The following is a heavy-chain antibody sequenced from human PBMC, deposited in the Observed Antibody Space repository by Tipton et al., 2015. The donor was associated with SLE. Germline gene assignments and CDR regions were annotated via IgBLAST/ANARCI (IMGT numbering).Heavy chain of an antibody. Sequence: TLSLTCSVSGDSLDAYYWTWIRQPPGKGLEWIGQVYYTGNTNYNPSLKSRVTISVDTSKNQFSLKLDSVTAADTAVYYCARGEGYYGSGSYQGWFDPWGQGTLVTVSS. CDR3: ARGEGYYGSGSYQGWFDP. J-gene: IGHJ5*02. CDR2: VYYTGNT. V-gene: IGHV4-59*12. D-gene: IGHD3-10*01. CDR1: GDSLDAYY.